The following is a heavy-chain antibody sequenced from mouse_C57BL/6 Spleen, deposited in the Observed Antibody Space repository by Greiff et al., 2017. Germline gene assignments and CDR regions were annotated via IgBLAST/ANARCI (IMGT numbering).Heavy chain of an antibody. J-gene: IGHJ1*03. CDR2: IDPSDSYT. CDR3: ANYYGSSYRYFDV. V-gene: IGHV1-69*01. Sequence: QVQLQQPGAELVMPGASVKLSCKASGYTFTSYWMHWVKQRPGQGLEWIGEIDPSDSYTNYNQKFKGKSTLTVDTSSSTAYMQLSSLTSEDSAVYYCANYYGSSYRYFDVWGTGTTGTVSS. CDR1: GYTFTSYW. D-gene: IGHD1-1*01.